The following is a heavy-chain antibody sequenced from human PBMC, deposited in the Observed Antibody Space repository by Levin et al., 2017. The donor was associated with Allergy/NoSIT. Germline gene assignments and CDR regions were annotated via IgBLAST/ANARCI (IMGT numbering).Heavy chain of an antibody. D-gene: IGHD2-2*01. CDR3: ARHLKGELAEGYCSSTSCYAPSWFDP. CDR1: GGSISSSSYY. V-gene: IGHV4-39*01. Sequence: SETLSLTCTVSGGSISSSSYYWGWIRQPPGKGLEWIGSIYYSGSTYYNPSLKSRVTISVDTSKNQFSLKLSSVTAADTAVYYCARHLKGELAEGYCSSTSCYAPSWFDPWGQGTLVTVSS. CDR2: IYYSGST. J-gene: IGHJ5*02.